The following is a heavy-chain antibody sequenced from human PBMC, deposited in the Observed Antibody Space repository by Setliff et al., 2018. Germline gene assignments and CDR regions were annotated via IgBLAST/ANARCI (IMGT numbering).Heavy chain of an antibody. CDR2: IIPLLETA. V-gene: IGHV1-69*06. D-gene: IGHD2-21*02. CDR3: AGTDAYCAGDCSIS. J-gene: IGHJ5*02. CDR1: GYSFTSYG. Sequence: SVKVSCKASGYSFTSYGISWVRQAPGQGLEWMGGIIPLLETAKYAQKFQGRVTITADKSTNTGYMELSSLRSEDTATYYCAGTDAYCAGDCSISWGQGTLVTVSS.